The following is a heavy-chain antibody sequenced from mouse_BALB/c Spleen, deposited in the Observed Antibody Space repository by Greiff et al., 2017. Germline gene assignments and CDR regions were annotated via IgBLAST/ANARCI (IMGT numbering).Heavy chain of an antibody. CDR2: ISSGSSTI. V-gene: IGHV5-17*02. D-gene: IGHD1-3*01. CDR1: GFTFSSFG. J-gene: IGHJ2*01. CDR3: ASLYRDYFDY. Sequence: DVKLVESGGGLVQPGGSRKLSCAASGFTFSSFGMHWVRQAPEKGLEWVAYISSGSSTIYYADTVKGRFTISRDNPKNTLFLQMTSLRSEDTAMYYCASLYRDYFDYWGQGTTLTVSS.